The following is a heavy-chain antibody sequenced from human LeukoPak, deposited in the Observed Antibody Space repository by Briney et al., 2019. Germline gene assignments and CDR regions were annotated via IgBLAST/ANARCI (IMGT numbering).Heavy chain of an antibody. CDR2: IYYSGST. Sequence: SETLSLTCTVSGGSISSYYWSWIRQPPGKGLGWIGYIYYSGSTNYNPSLKSRVTISVDTSKNQFSLKLSSVTAADTAVYYCAGRNNVDYGMDVWGQGTTVTVSS. CDR3: AGRNNVDYGMDV. J-gene: IGHJ6*02. CDR1: GGSISSYY. V-gene: IGHV4-59*08. D-gene: IGHD1-14*01.